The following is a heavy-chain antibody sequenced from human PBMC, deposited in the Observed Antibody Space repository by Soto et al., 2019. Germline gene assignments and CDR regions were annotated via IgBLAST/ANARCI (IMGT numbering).Heavy chain of an antibody. J-gene: IGHJ5*02. V-gene: IGHV4-59*01. CDR2: IYYSGST. CDR3: ARDPQNWFDP. Sequence: SETLSLTCTVSGGSISSYYWSWIRQPPGKGLEWIGYIYYSGSTNYNPSLKSRVTISVDTSKSQFSLKLSSVTAADTAVYYCARDPQNWFDPWXQGTLVTVSS. CDR1: GGSISSYY.